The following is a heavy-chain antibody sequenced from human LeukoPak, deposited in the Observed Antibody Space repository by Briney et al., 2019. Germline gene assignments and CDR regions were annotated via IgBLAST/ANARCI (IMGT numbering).Heavy chain of an antibody. V-gene: IGHV3-23*01. CDR1: GFTFSSYA. Sequence: QPGGSLRLSCAASGFTFSSYAMSWVRQAPGKGLEWVSAISGSGGSTYYADSVKGRFTISRDNSKNTLYLQMNSLRAEDTAVYYCAKASNDILTGYYSSWGQGTLVTVSS. D-gene: IGHD3-9*01. CDR2: ISGSGGST. CDR3: AKASNDILTGYYSS. J-gene: IGHJ5*02.